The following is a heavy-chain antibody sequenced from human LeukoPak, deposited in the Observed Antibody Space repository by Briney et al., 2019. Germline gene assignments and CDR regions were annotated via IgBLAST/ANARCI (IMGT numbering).Heavy chain of an antibody. CDR3: AREASSNAYYDFWSGRNYYYYMDV. V-gene: IGHV4-59*01. Sequence: SETLSLTCTVSGGSISSYYWSWIRQPPGKGLEWIGYIYYSGSTNYNPSLKSRVTISVDTSKNQFSLKLSSVTAADTAVYYCAREASSNAYYDFWSGRNYYYYMDVWGKGTTVTASS. J-gene: IGHJ6*03. D-gene: IGHD3-3*01. CDR1: GGSISSYY. CDR2: IYYSGST.